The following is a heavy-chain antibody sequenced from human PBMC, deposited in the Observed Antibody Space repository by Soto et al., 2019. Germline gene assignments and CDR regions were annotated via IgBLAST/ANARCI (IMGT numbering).Heavy chain of an antibody. CDR3: ATQTDFWSGYYDY. Sequence: GGSLRLSCAASGFTFSSYAMSWVRQAPGKGLEWVSAISGSGGSTYYADSVKGRFTISRDNSKNTLYLQMNSLRAEDTAVYYCATQTDFWSGYYDYWGQGTLVTVSS. V-gene: IGHV3-23*01. J-gene: IGHJ4*02. CDR1: GFTFSSYA. D-gene: IGHD3-3*01. CDR2: ISGSGGST.